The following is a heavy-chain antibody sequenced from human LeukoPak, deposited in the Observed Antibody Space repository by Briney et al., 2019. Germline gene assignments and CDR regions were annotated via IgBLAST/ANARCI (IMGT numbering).Heavy chain of an antibody. J-gene: IGHJ4*02. V-gene: IGHV3-30*03. D-gene: IGHD2-2*01. CDR1: GFTLSNAW. Sequence: GGSLRLSCAASGFTLSNAWMSWVRQAPGKGLEGVALISHDGTNKNHADSVKGRFTISRDNSNNTLYLQMNSLRPEDTAVYYCARGPGALDYWGQGTLVTVSS. CDR2: ISHDGTNK. CDR3: ARGPGALDY.